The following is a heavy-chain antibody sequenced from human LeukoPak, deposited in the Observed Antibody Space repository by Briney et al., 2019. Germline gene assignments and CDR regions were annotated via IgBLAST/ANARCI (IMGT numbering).Heavy chain of an antibody. CDR1: GGSFSGYY. CDR2: INHSGST. D-gene: IGHD3-10*01. CDR3: ARGHDSYGLDY. Sequence: KSSKTLSLTCAVYGGSFSGYYWSWIRQPPGKGLEWIGEINHSGSTNYNPSLKSRVTISVDTSKNQFSLKLSSVTAADTAVYYCARGHDSYGLDYWGQGTLVTVSS. J-gene: IGHJ4*02. V-gene: IGHV4-34*01.